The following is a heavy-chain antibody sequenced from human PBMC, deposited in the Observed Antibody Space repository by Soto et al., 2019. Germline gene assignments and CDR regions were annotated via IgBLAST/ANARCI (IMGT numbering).Heavy chain of an antibody. CDR2: IIPIFTTA. CDR1: GGTISNYA. CDR3: ARGWRDSSGYYYRY. Sequence: QVQLVQSGAEVKKPGSSVKVSCKASGGTISNYAISWVRQAPGQGLEWMGGIIPIFTTANYAQKFQGRVTITADESTSAVYMELSSLRSEDTDVYYCARGWRDSSGYYYRYWGQGTLVTVSS. V-gene: IGHV1-69*12. J-gene: IGHJ4*02. D-gene: IGHD3-22*01.